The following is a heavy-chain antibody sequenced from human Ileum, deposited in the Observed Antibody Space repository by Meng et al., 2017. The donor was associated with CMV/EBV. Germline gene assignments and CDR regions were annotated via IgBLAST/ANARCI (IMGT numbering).Heavy chain of an antibody. J-gene: IGHJ4*02. D-gene: IGHD6-6*01. CDR2: ITSSGDA. V-gene: IGHV3-23*01. CDR3: TSGRPGDFGH. Sequence: GESLKISCVASGLTFSTYAMNWVRQAPGKGLEWVSGITSSGDAYYADSVKGRFTISRDNSKSTQYLQLNSLRAEDTALYYCTSGRPGDFGHWAQGTRVT. CDR1: GLTFSTYA.